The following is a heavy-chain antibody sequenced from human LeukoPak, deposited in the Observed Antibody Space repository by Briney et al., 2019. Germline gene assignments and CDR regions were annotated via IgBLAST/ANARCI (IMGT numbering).Heavy chain of an antibody. CDR3: AKGYYYDSSGYYYSDY. J-gene: IGHJ4*02. CDR1: GFTFSSYA. D-gene: IGHD3-22*01. Sequence: GGSLRLSCAASGFTFSSYAMSWVRQAPGKGLEWVSAISGSGGSTYYADPVKGRFTISRDNSRNTLYLQMNSLRAEDTAVYYCAKGYYYDSSGYYYSDYWGQGTLVTVSS. V-gene: IGHV3-23*01. CDR2: ISGSGGST.